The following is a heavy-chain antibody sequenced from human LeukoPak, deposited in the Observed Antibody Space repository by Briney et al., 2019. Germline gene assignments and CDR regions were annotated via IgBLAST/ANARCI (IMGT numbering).Heavy chain of an antibody. CDR2: XXXDSGGT. J-gene: IGHJ5*02. CDR3: ARATKVVSGQAAWFDP. Sequence: IHXLXQAPGQGAXWMGXXXXDSGGTNNAQKFQGRVTITRDTSINTAYMQLSSLRSDDTALYYCARATKVVSGQAAWFDPWGQGTLVIVSS. V-gene: IGHV1-2*02. D-gene: IGHD5/OR15-5a*01.